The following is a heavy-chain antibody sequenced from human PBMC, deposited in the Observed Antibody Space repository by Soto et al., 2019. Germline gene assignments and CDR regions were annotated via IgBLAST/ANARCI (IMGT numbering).Heavy chain of an antibody. D-gene: IGHD4-17*01. V-gene: IGHV3-15*01. CDR2: IKSKTDGGTP. CDR1: GFTFSNAW. J-gene: IGHJ6*03. Sequence: GGSLRLSCAASGFTFSNAWMSWVRQAPGKGLEWVGRIKSKTDGGTPDYAAPVKGRFTTTRDDSKNTQYLQMNSLKTEDTAVYYCTTTTPGKGGPGNYYYYYMDVWGKGTTVTVSS. CDR3: TTTTPGKGGPGNYYYYYMDV.